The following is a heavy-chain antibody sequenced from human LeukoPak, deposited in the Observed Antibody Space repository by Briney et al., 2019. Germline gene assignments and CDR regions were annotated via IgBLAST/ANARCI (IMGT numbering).Heavy chain of an antibody. V-gene: IGHV1-18*01. CDR3: ARGGGSYYDILTGSEGAFDI. CDR1: GYTFTSYG. Sequence: ASVKVSCKASGYTFTSYGISWVRQAPGQGLEWMGWISAYNGNTNYAQKLQGRVTMTTDTSTSTAYMELRSLRSDDTAVYYCARGGGSYYDILTGSEGAFDIWGQGTMVTVSS. J-gene: IGHJ3*02. D-gene: IGHD3-9*01. CDR2: ISAYNGNT.